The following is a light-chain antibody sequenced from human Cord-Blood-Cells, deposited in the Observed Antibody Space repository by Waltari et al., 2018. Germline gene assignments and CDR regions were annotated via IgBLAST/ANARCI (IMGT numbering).Light chain of an antibody. V-gene: IGLV3-1*01. CDR3: QAWDSGTGV. CDR1: KLGDKY. CDR2: PDS. Sequence: SYELTQPPSVSVSPGQTASITCSGDKLGDKYACWYQQKPGQSPVLVIYPDSKRPSGIPERFSGSNSGNTATLTISGTQAMDGADYYCQAWDSGTGVFGGGTKLTVL. J-gene: IGLJ2*01.